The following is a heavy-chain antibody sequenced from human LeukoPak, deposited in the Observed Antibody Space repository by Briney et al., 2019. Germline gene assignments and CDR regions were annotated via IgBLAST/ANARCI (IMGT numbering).Heavy chain of an antibody. Sequence: SETLSLTCTVSGGSISSSSYYWGWIRQPPGKGLEWIGSIYYSGSTYYNPSLKSRVTISVDTSKNQFSLKLSSLTAADTAVYYCARGHPWNRVAATLGSRYSMDVWGKGTTVTISS. CDR1: GGSISSSSYY. CDR2: IYYSGST. D-gene: IGHD2-15*01. V-gene: IGHV4-39*07. J-gene: IGHJ6*03. CDR3: ARGHPWNRVAATLGSRYSMDV.